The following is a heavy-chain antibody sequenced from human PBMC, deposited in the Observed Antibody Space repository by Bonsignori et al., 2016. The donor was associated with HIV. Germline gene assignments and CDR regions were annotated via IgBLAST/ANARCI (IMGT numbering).Heavy chain of an antibody. D-gene: IGHD3-10*01. CDR2: LYQWEH. J-gene: IGHJ2*01. CDR3: ARDLESKGLLWFGESYWYFDL. Sequence: WIRQAPREGTGVDWAYLYQWEHQLQPSLKSRVTMSVDTSKNQFSLKLSSVTAADTAVYYCARDLESKGLLWFGESYWYFDLWGRGTLVTVSS. V-gene: IGHV4-4*07.